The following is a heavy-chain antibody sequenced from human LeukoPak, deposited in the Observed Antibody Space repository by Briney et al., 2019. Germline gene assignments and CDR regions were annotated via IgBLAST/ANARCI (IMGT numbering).Heavy chain of an antibody. J-gene: IGHJ5*02. Sequence: SETLSLTCTVSGGSIDSNSYYWGWIRQPPGKGLESIGYIYYSGSTYYNPSLKSRVTISVDTSKNQFSLKLSSVTAADTAVYYCARETCSGGSCYGNYVVDPWGQGTLVTVSS. CDR3: ARETCSGGSCYGNYVVDP. CDR1: GGSIDSNSYY. CDR2: IYYSGST. D-gene: IGHD2-15*01. V-gene: IGHV4-30-4*08.